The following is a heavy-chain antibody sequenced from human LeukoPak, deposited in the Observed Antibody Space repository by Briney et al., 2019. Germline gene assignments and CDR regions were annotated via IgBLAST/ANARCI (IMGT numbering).Heavy chain of an antibody. CDR2: INHSGST. D-gene: IGHD6-19*01. V-gene: IGHV4-34*01. J-gene: IGHJ5*02. CDR1: GGSFSGYY. CDR3: ARGSIAVAGHGYWFDP. Sequence: SETRSLTCAGYGGSFSGYYWSWIRQPPGKGLEWIGEINHSGSTNYNPSLKSRVTISVDTSKNQFSLKLSSVTAADTAVYYCARGSIAVAGHGYWFDPWGQGTLVTVSS.